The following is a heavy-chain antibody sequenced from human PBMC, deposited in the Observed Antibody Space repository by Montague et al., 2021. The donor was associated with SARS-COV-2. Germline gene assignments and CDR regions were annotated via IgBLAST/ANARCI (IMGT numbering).Heavy chain of an antibody. V-gene: IGHV3-7*01. CDR1: GFTFSSYW. CDR3: ARLRDGGGPSPILGIGPYFTYYDMDV. D-gene: IGHD1-26*01. J-gene: IGHJ6*03. CDR2: IKQDGSEK. Sequence: SLRLSCAASGFTFSSYWMSWVRQAPGKGLEWVANIKQDGSEKYYVDSVKGRFTISRDNAKNSLYLQMNSLRAEDTAVYYCARLRDGGGPSPILGIGPYFTYYDMDVWGKGTTVTVSS.